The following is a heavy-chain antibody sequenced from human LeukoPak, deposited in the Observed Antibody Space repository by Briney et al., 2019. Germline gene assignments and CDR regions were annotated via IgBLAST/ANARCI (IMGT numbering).Heavy chain of an antibody. CDR3: ARQEGLAYCGGDCYSSAFDI. CDR2: IYPGDSDT. V-gene: IGHV5-51*01. D-gene: IGHD2-21*02. J-gene: IGHJ3*02. Sequence: GESLKISCKGSGYSFTSYWIGWVRQMPGKGLEWMGIIYPGDSDTRYSPSFQGQVTISADKSISTAYLQWSSLKASDTAMYYCARQEGLAYCGGDCYSSAFDIWGQGTMVTVSS. CDR1: GYSFTSYW.